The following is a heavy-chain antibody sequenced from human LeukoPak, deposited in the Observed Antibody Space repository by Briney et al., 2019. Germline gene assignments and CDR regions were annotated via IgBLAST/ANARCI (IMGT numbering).Heavy chain of an antibody. J-gene: IGHJ4*02. CDR3: ARRAGAYSHPYDY. CDR1: GFTVSSNS. D-gene: IGHD4/OR15-4a*01. Sequence: GGSLRLSRTVSGFTVSSNSMSWVRQAPGKGLEWVSFIYSDNTHYSDSVKGRFTISRDNSKNTLYLQMTSLRAEDTAVYYYARRAGAYSHPYDYWGQGTLVTVSS. CDR2: IYSDNT. V-gene: IGHV3-53*01.